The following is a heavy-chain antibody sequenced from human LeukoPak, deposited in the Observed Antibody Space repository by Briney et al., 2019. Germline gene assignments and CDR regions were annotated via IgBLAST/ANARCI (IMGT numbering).Heavy chain of an antibody. V-gene: IGHV4-59*01. CDR2: IFYTGTV. J-gene: IGHJ4*02. CDR3: AGDTYGADY. Sequence: SETLSLTCTDSGASIDNYYWNWIRQPPGKGLEWIGYIFYTGTVSYNPSLRSRVTISIDTSKKLLSLHLNSVTAADTAVYYCAGDTYGADYWGQGILVTVSS. D-gene: IGHD3-10*01. CDR1: GASIDNYY.